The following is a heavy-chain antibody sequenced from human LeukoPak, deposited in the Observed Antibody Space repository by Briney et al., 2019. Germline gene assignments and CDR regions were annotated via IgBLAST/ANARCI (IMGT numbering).Heavy chain of an antibody. CDR1: GGSFSGYY. J-gene: IGHJ4*02. CDR2: INHSGST. V-gene: IGHV4-34*01. CDR3: ARGLVATITWPKHHYFDY. Sequence: SETLSLTCAVYGGSFSGYYWSWIRQPPGKGLEWIGEINHSGSTNYNPSLKSRVTISVDTSKNQFSLKLSSVTAADTAVYYCARGLVATITWPKHHYFDYWGQGTLVTVSS. D-gene: IGHD5-12*01.